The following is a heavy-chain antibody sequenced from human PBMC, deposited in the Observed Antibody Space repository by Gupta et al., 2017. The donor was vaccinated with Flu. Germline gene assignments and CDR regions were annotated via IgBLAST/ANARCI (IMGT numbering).Heavy chain of an antibody. Sequence: QAPGQRLEWMGWINTDNGDTKYSQKFQGRVTITRDTSASTVYLELSSLSSEDTAVYYCARRLSSTSWDDVFDVWGQGTMVTVSS. V-gene: IGHV1-3*04. D-gene: IGHD2-2*01. CDR2: INTDNGDT. J-gene: IGHJ3*01. CDR3: ARRLSSTSWDDVFDV.